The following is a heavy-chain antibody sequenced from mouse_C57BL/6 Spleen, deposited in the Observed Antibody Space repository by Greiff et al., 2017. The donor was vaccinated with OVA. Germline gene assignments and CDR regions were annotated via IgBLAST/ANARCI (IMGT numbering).Heavy chain of an antibody. CDR2: INPSNGGT. CDR3: ARRDDYSDVPYAIDY. D-gene: IGHD1-1*02. CDR1: GYTFTSSW. Sequence: QVQLQQPGPELVKPGASVKLSCKASGYTFTSSWMDWVKQRPGPGLERIGNINPSNGGTKYNEKFKSKATLTLDKSSSTAYMQLSSLTSKYSAVYYCARRDDYSDVPYAIDYWGQGTSVTVSS. V-gene: IGHV1-53*01. J-gene: IGHJ4*01.